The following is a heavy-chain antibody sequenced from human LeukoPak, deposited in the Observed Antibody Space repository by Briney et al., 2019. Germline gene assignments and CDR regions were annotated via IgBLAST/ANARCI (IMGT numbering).Heavy chain of an antibody. D-gene: IGHD6-19*01. CDR2: ISGSGGST. V-gene: IGHV3-23*01. J-gene: IGHJ3*01. Sequence: GGSLRLSCSDSGFSFTNYAMSWVRQPPGKGLEWVSSISGSGGSTYYADSVKGRFTISRENSKNTLYLQMNSLRAEDAAIYFCAKPYRTGLDAYVLWAQGTMVTVFS. CDR3: AKPYRTGLDAYVL. CDR1: GFSFTNYA.